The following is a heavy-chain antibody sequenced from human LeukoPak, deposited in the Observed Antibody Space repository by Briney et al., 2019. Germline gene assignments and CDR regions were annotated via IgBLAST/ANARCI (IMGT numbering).Heavy chain of an antibody. J-gene: IGHJ4*02. CDR3: ARVDGFQFDY. D-gene: IGHD5-24*01. Sequence: PGGALRLSCAASEFPFSSYSMNWVRQAPGKGLEWVSSISSSSTYIYYADSVKGRFTISRDNAKNSLYLQMNSLRAEDTAVYYCARVDGFQFDYWGQGTLVTVSS. V-gene: IGHV3-21*01. CDR2: ISSSSTYI. CDR1: EFPFSSYS.